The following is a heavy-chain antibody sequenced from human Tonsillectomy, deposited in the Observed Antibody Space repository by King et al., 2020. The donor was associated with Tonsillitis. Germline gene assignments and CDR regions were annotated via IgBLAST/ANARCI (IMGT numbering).Heavy chain of an antibody. CDR2: ISGSGSGT. J-gene: IGHJ4*02. D-gene: IGHD6-6*01. Sequence: VQLGESGGGLVQPGGSLRLSCATSGFTFSTYAMSWVRQAPGKGLVWVSAISGSGSGTYYADSVKGRFTISRDTSKNTLYLQMNSLRAEDTAVYYCAKDMYSTSSNFDSWGQGTLVTVSS. CDR3: AKDMYSTSSNFDS. CDR1: GFTFSTYA. V-gene: IGHV3-23*04.